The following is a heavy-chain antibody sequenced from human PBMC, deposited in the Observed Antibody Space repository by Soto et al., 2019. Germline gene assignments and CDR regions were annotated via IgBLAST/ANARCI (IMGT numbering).Heavy chain of an antibody. V-gene: IGHV3-15*07. CDR2: IKSKTDGGTT. Sequence: PGGFLRLSCAASGFTFSNAWMNWVRQAPGKGLEWVGRIKSKTDGGTTDYAAPVKGRFTISRDDSKNTLYLQMNSLKTEDTAVYYCTTDPNYYDSSGDYYGIGRDAFDILGQGKMVTVSS. D-gene: IGHD3-22*01. CDR3: TTDPNYYDSSGDYYGIGRDAFDI. J-gene: IGHJ3*02. CDR1: GFTFSNAW.